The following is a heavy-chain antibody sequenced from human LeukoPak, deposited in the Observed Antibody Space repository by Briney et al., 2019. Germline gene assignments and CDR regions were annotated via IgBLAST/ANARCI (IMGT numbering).Heavy chain of an antibody. CDR2: MNPYTGQA. V-gene: IGHV1-8*03. Sequence: ASVKVSCKASGYTFTSYDINWVRQATGHGLEWMGWMNPYTGQAAFAQKFQGRVTITRNTSISTAYMELSSLRSEDTAMYYCAREDYYDSGSNDYWGQGTLVTVSS. CDR3: AREDYYDSGSNDY. CDR1: GYTFTSYD. D-gene: IGHD3-22*01. J-gene: IGHJ4*02.